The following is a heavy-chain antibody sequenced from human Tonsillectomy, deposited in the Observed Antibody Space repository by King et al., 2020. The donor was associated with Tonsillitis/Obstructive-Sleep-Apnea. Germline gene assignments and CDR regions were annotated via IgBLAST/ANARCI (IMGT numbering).Heavy chain of an antibody. D-gene: IGHD3-3*01. CDR1: GGSISSYY. J-gene: IGHJ6*03. Sequence: QLQESGPGLVKPSETLSLTCTVSGGSISSYYWSWIRQPPGKGLGWVGYNYYSGSTNYNPSLQSRVTISLDTSKNQFSLKLSSVTAADTAVYYFSRGGFWSGYYKALYYYSYYMAVWAKGPTVTVPS. V-gene: IGHV4-59*01. CDR2: NYYSGST. CDR3: SRGGFWSGYYKALYYYSYYMAV.